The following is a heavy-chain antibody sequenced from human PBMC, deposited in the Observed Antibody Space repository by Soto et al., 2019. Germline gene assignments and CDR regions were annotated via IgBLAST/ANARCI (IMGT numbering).Heavy chain of an antibody. CDR3: PRTRGY. J-gene: IGHJ4*02. Sequence: EVQLLESGGGLVQPGGSLRLSCAAPGFTFSGYWMKWVRQAPGEGLEWVATIKEDGSEKYCVDSVKGRFTIPRDSAKNSVHLQRNSLRVEDTAVYYCPRTRGYWGQGTLVTVSS. CDR2: IKEDGSEK. V-gene: IGHV3-7*05. CDR1: GFTFSGYW.